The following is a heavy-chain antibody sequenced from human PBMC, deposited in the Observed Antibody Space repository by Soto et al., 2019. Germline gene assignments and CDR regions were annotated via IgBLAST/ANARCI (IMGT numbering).Heavy chain of an antibody. CDR3: AVGPSLGYCSSTSCPP. D-gene: IGHD2-2*01. J-gene: IGHJ5*02. CDR1: GYTFTSYG. Sequence: GASVKVSCKASGYTFTSYGISWVRQAPGQGLEWMGWISAYNGNTNYAQKLQGRVTMTTDTSTSTAYMELRSLRSDDTAVYYCAVGPSLGYCSSTSCPPWGQGTLVTVSS. CDR2: ISAYNGNT. V-gene: IGHV1-18*01.